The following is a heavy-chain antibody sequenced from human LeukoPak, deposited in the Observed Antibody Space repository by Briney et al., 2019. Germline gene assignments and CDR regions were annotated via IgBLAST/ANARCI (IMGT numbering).Heavy chain of an antibody. J-gene: IGHJ3*02. V-gene: IGHV3-30-3*01. CDR2: ISYDGSNK. Sequence: GGSLRLSCAASGFTFSSYAMHRVRQAPGKGLEWVAVISYDGSNKYYADSVKGRFTISRDNSQNTLYLQMNSLRAEDTAVYYCARDANYHDSDAYYDALDIWGQGTLVTVSS. D-gene: IGHD3-16*01. CDR1: GFTFSSYA. CDR3: ARDANYHDSDAYYDALDI.